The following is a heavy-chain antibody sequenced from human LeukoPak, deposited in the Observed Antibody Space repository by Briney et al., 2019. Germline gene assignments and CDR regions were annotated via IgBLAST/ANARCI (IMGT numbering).Heavy chain of an antibody. Sequence: PGGSLRLSCAASGFTFSSYSVNWVRQAPGKGLEWVSSISSSSYIYYADSVKGRFTISRDNAKNSLYLQMNSLRAEDTAVYYCARDMVRGGAPYYYYGVDVWGQGATVTVYS. CDR3: ARDMVRGGAPYYYYGVDV. CDR2: ISSSSYI. CDR1: GFTFSSYS. J-gene: IGHJ6*02. V-gene: IGHV3-21*01. D-gene: IGHD3-10*01.